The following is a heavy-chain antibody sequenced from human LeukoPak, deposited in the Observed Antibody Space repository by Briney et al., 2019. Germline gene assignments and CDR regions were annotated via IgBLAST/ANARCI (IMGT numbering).Heavy chain of an antibody. V-gene: IGHV3-21*01. Sequence: GGSLRLSCVGFGFTFSNYTMNWVRQAPGKGLEWVSSISSRSSYISYADSVKGRFTISRDNAKNSLYLQMNSLRAEDTAVYYCVREIFYMTGGGFDIWGQGTMVTVSS. J-gene: IGHJ3*02. D-gene: IGHD3-3*01. CDR3: VREIFYMTGGGFDI. CDR2: ISSRSSYI. CDR1: GFTFSNYT.